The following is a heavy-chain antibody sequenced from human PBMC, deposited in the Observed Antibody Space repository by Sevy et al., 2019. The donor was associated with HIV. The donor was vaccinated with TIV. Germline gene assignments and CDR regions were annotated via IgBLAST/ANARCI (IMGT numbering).Heavy chain of an antibody. D-gene: IGHD4-17*01. CDR1: GGSISSSY. CDR2: IFESGST. J-gene: IGHJ4*01. Sequence: SETLSLTCTVTGGSISSSYWSWIRQPPGKGLEWIGNIFESGSTNYNPSLKSRVTISLDTSKSHYSLNLNSVTAADTAVYYCARNGAYGDDVPNDPPLDYWGRGILVTVSS. CDR3: ARNGAYGDDVPNDPPLDY. V-gene: IGHV4-59*12.